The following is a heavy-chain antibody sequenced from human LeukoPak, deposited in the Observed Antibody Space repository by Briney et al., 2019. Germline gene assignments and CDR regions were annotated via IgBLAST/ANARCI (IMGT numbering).Heavy chain of an antibody. CDR1: GGSMSSYY. D-gene: IGHD5-24*01. CDR3: ARGARAGYNLEPFDY. Sequence: KPSETLSLTCTVSGGSMSSYYWSWIQQPPGKGLEWIGYIYYSGSTKYNPSLKSRVTISVDTSKNQFSLKLSSVTAADTAVYYCARGARAGYNLEPFDYWGQGTLVTVSS. CDR2: IYYSGST. J-gene: IGHJ4*02. V-gene: IGHV4-59*08.